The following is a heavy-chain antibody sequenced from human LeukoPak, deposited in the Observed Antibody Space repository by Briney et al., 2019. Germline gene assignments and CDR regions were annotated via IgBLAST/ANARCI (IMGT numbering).Heavy chain of an antibody. CDR1: GGSISSSSYY. CDR3: ARRRTATVDFDY. J-gene: IGHJ4*02. CDR2: IYYSGNT. V-gene: IGHV4-39*01. D-gene: IGHD4-23*01. Sequence: PSETLSLPCTVSGGSISSSSYYWGWIRQPPGRGLEWIGSIYYSGNTYYNPSLKSRVTISVGTSKNQCSLKVSSVTAADTAVYYCARRRTATVDFDYWGQGTLVTVSS.